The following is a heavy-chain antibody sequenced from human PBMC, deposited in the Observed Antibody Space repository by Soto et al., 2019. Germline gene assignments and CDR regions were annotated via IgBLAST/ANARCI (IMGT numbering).Heavy chain of an antibody. CDR1: GFTFDDYT. CDR2: ISWDGGST. D-gene: IGHD6-13*01. J-gene: IGHJ4*02. V-gene: IGHV3-43*01. Sequence: GGSLRLSCAASGFTFDDYTMHWVRQAPGKGLEWVSLISWDGGSTYYADSVKGRFTISRDNSKNSLYLQMNSLRTEDTALYYCAKDRYSSSWLFDYWGQGTLVTVSS. CDR3: AKDRYSSSWLFDY.